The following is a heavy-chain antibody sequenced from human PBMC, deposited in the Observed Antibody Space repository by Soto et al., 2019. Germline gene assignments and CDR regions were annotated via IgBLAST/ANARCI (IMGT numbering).Heavy chain of an antibody. CDR1: GFHFISYW. D-gene: IGHD6-6*01. CDR3: ARDRDIAARLLESWFDP. V-gene: IGHV3-7*01. CDR2: IKPDGSEK. Sequence: PGGSLRLSCAASGFHFISYWMSWVRQATGKGLEWVANIKPDGSEKYYVDSVKGRITISRDNAKNSLYLQMNSLRAEDTAVYYCARDRDIAARLLESWFDPWGQGALVTVSS. J-gene: IGHJ5*02.